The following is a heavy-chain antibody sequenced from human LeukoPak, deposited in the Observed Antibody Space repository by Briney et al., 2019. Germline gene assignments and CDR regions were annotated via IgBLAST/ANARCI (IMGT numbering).Heavy chain of an antibody. D-gene: IGHD3-22*01. CDR2: IIPIFGTA. J-gene: IGHJ4*02. CDR1: GYTFTSYG. Sequence: ASVKVSCKASGYTFTSYGISWVRQAPGQGLEWMGGIIPIFGTANYAQKFQGRVTITADESTSTAYMELSSLRSEDTAVYYCARDLLYYDSSGPFDYWGQGTLVTVSS. CDR3: ARDLLYYDSSGPFDY. V-gene: IGHV1-69*13.